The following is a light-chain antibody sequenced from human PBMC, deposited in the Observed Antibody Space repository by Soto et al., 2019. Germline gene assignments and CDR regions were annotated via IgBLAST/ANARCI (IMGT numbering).Light chain of an antibody. CDR2: GAS. V-gene: IGKV3-20*01. Sequence: ILLTQSPGTLSFSPGERATLSRRASQSVSSSYLAWYQQKPGQAPRLLIYGASSRATAISDRFSGSGSGTDFTLTISRLEPEDFAVYYCQQYGSSPQTFGQGTKVDIK. J-gene: IGKJ1*01. CDR1: QSVSSSY. CDR3: QQYGSSPQT.